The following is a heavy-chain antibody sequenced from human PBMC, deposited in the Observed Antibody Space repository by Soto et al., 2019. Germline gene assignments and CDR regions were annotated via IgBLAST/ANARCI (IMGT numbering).Heavy chain of an antibody. CDR2: INQDGGEI. Sequence: PGGSLRLSCAVSGFSFSTYWMSWLRQAPGKGLEWVANINQDGGEIYYVDSVKGRFTISRDNAKNSLYLQMNNLRAEDTALYYCAARYSSGCIYWGQGTLVTVSS. D-gene: IGHD6-25*01. CDR1: GFSFSTYW. CDR3: AARYSSGCIY. V-gene: IGHV3-7*05. J-gene: IGHJ4*02.